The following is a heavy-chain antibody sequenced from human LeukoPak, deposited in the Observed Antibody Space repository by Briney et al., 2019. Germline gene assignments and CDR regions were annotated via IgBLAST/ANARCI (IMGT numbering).Heavy chain of an antibody. D-gene: IGHD1-26*01. Sequence: GGSLRLSCAASGFTFSSYWMSWVRQAPGKGLEWVANIKQDGSEKYYVDSVKGRFTISRDNAKNSLYLQMNSLRAEDTAVYYCASSGSYKGSNWFDPWGQGTLVTVSS. V-gene: IGHV3-7*01. CDR2: IKQDGSEK. CDR1: GFTFSSYW. CDR3: ASSGSYKGSNWFDP. J-gene: IGHJ5*02.